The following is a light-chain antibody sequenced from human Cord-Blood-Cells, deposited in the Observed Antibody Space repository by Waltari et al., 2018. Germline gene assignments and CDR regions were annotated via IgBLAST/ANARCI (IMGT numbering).Light chain of an antibody. Sequence: QSALTQPRPVSGSPRQSVTISCPGTSSDVGGYNHVSWYQQHPGKAPKRMIYEVSKRPSGVPDRFSGSKSGNTASLTISGLQAEDEADYYCCSYAGSYTWVFGTGTKVTVL. CDR3: CSYAGSYTWV. V-gene: IGLV2-11*01. J-gene: IGLJ1*01. CDR2: EVS. CDR1: SSDVGGYNH.